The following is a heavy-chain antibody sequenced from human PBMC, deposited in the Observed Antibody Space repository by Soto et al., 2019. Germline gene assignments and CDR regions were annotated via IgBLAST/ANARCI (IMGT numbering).Heavy chain of an antibody. V-gene: IGHV4-31*03. Sequence: QVQLQESGPGLVKPSQTLSLTCTVSGGSISTGGYYWNWIRQHPGKGLEWIGYFYYSGSTYYTPSLNNRVTISVKPAKNQFSLKLSSVTAADTAVYYCARSVFPWGQGTLVTVSS. J-gene: IGHJ5*02. CDR3: ARSVFP. CDR2: FYYSGST. CDR1: GGSISTGGYY.